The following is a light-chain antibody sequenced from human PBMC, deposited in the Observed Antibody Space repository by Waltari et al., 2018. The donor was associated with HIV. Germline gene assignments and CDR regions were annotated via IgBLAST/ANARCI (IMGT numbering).Light chain of an antibody. CDR3: QQYHTYPRT. Sequence: AVQLTQSPSPLSASTRDRITLTCRASQSIGDNLVWYQQKPGTAPNLLIYAASTLQSGVPLRFNGSGSGTDFTLTISCLQSEDFATYYCQQYHTYPRTFGQGTKVETK. J-gene: IGKJ1*01. CDR1: QSIGDN. CDR2: AAS. V-gene: IGKV1-8*01.